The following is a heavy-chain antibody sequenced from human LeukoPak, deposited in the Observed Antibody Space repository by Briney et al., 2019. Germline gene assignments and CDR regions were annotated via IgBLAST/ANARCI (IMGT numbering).Heavy chain of an antibody. Sequence: GGSLRLSCEASGFSFSAAWMTWVRQAPGKGLEWVATIKNDGSDKYYVVSVKGRFTLSRDNAKNLVYLQMNSLRVEDTAVYYCVNLGYSDGGQGTLVTVSS. J-gene: IGHJ4*02. CDR2: IKNDGSDK. CDR1: GFSFSAAW. D-gene: IGHD5-12*01. V-gene: IGHV3-7*01. CDR3: VNLGYSD.